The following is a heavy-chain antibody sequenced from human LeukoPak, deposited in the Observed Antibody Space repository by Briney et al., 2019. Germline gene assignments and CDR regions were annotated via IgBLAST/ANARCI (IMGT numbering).Heavy chain of an antibody. CDR3: AREGGSYSRIDY. V-gene: IGHV4-4*07. J-gene: IGHJ4*02. Sequence: SETLSLTCTVSGGSISGSSLSWIRQPAGKGLEWFGRIYTSGSTNYNPSLKSRVTMSVDTSKNQFSLKLRSVTAADTAVYYCAREGGSYSRIDYWGQGTLVTVSS. D-gene: IGHD1-26*01. CDR1: GGSISGSS. CDR2: IYTSGST.